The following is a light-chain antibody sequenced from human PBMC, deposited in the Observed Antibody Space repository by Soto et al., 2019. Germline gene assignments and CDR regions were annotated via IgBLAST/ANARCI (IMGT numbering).Light chain of an antibody. J-gene: IGLJ2*01. CDR2: DTS. V-gene: IGLV7-46*01. CDR1: TGAVTSGHY. Sequence: QAVVTQEPSLTVSPGGTVTLTCGSSTGAVTSGHYPYWSQQKPGQAPRTLIYDTSNKHSWTPARFSGSLLGGKAALTLSVAQPEDEAEYYCLLSYSGARGVFGGGTQLTVL. CDR3: LLSYSGARGV.